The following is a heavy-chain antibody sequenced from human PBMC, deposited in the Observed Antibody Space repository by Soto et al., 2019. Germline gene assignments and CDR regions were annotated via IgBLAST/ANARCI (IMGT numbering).Heavy chain of an antibody. CDR3: ARPGYWSGGSCNGVYYSYGMDV. J-gene: IGHJ6*04. CDR2: IYPGDSDT. D-gene: IGHD2-15*01. CDR1: GYSFTSYW. Sequence: PGESLKISCKGSGYSFTSYWIGWVRQMPGKGLEWMGNIYPGDSDTRYSPSFQGQVTISADKSISTAYLQWSSLTASDTAMYYCARPGYWSGGSCNGVYYSYGMDVWGEGTTVTVSS. V-gene: IGHV5-51*01.